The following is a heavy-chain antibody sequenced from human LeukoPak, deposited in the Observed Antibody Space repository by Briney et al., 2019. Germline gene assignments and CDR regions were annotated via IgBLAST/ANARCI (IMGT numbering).Heavy chain of an antibody. V-gene: IGHV5-51*01. CDR2: IYPPDSDT. CDR3: ARPNRGAPFDS. CDR1: GYSFDDNW. Sequence: GESLKISCKGSGYSFDDNWIGWVRQMPGKGLEWMGIIYPPDSDTKYSPSFQGHVTISADKSTNTAYIQWSSLKASDTAMYYCARPNRGAPFDSWGQGTLVTVSS. J-gene: IGHJ4*02. D-gene: IGHD1-14*01.